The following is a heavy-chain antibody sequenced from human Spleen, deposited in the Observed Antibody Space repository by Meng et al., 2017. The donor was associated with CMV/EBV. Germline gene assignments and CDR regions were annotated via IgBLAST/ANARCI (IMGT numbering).Heavy chain of an antibody. CDR2: LFHSGTT. CDR3: ARDRRGGTFFDL. Sequence: VSGHSVRSGDYYWSWVRQPPGKGLEYIGYLFHSGTTYSNPSLKSRVTISLDTSKSQFSLKLYSVTAADTAVYYCARDRRGGTFFDLWGRGTLVTVSS. D-gene: IGHD3-16*01. CDR1: GHSVRSGDYY. V-gene: IGHV4-30-4*08. J-gene: IGHJ2*01.